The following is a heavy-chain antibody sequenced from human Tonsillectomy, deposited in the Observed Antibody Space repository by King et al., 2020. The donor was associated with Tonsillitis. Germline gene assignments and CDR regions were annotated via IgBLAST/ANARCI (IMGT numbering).Heavy chain of an antibody. V-gene: IGHV7-4-1*02. Sequence: VQLVESGSELKKPGASVKVSCKTSGYTFTGYTMTWVRQAPGQGLEWMGWINTNTGNPTYAQGFTERFVFSLDTSVSTAYLQISSLKAEDTAVYYCARGRTVWPNYFDSWGQGTLVTVSS. CDR2: INTNTGNP. D-gene: IGHD5/OR15-5a*01. CDR1: GYTFTGYT. CDR3: ARGRTVWPNYFDS. J-gene: IGHJ4*02.